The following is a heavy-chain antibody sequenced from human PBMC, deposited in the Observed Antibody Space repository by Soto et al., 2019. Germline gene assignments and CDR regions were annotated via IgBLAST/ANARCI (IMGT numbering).Heavy chain of an antibody. CDR3: ARVAY. V-gene: IGHV3-21*01. J-gene: IGHJ4*02. CDR2: IISESSET. Sequence: GXLRLSCAASGFTFSRVSINWFRQVPGKGLEWVASIISESSETWYADSVKGRFIISRDNAQNSLFLQMNTLRPEDSAIYYCARVAYWGQGTQVTVSS. CDR1: GFTFSRVS.